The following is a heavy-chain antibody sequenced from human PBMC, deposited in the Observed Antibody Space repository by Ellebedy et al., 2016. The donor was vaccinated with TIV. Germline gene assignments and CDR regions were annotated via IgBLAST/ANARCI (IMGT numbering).Heavy chain of an antibody. J-gene: IGHJ3*02. CDR2: IHSTSGTI. CDR1: GFTFSGYS. Sequence: PGGSLRLSCATSGFTFSGYSMNWVRQAPGKGLEWISYIHSTSGTIYYADSVRGRFTISRDNAKNSLSLQMHSLRAEDTAVYYCAGDDAYAFDKWGQGTMVTVSS. V-gene: IGHV3-48*04. CDR3: AGDDAYAFDK.